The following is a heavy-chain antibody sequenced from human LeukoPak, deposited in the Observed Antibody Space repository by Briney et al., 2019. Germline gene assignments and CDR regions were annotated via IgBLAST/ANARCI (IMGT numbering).Heavy chain of an antibody. D-gene: IGHD2-2*01. CDR2: IYYSGST. J-gene: IGHJ6*02. V-gene: IGHV4-31*03. CDR1: GGSFSSGGYY. Sequence: PSQTLSLTCPVSGGSFSSGGYYWSWIRQHPGKGLEWIGYIYYSGSTYYNPSLKSRVTITVDTSKNQFSLKLSSVTAADTAVYYCARSYPYCGSTSCYGGYYYYGMDVWGQGTTVTVSS. CDR3: ARSYPYCGSTSCYGGYYYYGMDV.